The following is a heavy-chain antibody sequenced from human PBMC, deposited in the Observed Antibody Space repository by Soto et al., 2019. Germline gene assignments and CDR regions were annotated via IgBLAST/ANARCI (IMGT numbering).Heavy chain of an antibody. CDR3: PRDSGYGSGASGNHYLEY. D-gene: IGHD3-10*01. J-gene: IGHJ4*01. Sequence: EVQLVESGGGLVQPGGSLRLSCAASGFTFGSYWMSWVRQAPGKGLEWLATIKMDASEKKYVDSVKGRFTMSRDNAKNSLYQQMDSLGAGDTAVYYCPRDSGYGSGASGNHYLEYWGHGTLVTVSS. CDR2: IKMDASEK. CDR1: GFTFGSYW. V-gene: IGHV3-7*01.